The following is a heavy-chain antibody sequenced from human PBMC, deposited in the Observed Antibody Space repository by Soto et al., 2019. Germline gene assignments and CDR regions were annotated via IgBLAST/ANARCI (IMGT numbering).Heavy chain of an antibody. CDR2: ISYDGSNK. Sequence: GGSLRLSCAASGFTFSSYGMHRVRQAPGKGLEWVAVISYDGSNKYYADSVKGRFTISRDNSKNTLYLQMNSLRAEDTAVYYCAKTLIYSYEVGDYYYYYGMDVWGQGTTVTVSS. J-gene: IGHJ6*02. CDR1: GFTFSSYG. V-gene: IGHV3-30*18. CDR3: AKTLIYSYEVGDYYYYYGMDV. D-gene: IGHD5-18*01.